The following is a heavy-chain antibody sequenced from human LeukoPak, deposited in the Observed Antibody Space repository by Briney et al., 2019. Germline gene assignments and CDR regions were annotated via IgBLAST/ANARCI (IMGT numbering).Heavy chain of an antibody. CDR2: IYSSGST. CDR3: AREQWLDY. J-gene: IGHJ4*02. CDR1: GSTFSSTY. D-gene: IGHD6-19*01. V-gene: IGHV3-66*01. Sequence: PGGSLRLSCAVSGSTFSSTYMSWVRQAPGKGLEWVSVIYSSGSTYYSDSVKGRFTISRDISKNTLDLQMNILRAEDTAVYYCAREQWLDYWGQGTLVTVSS.